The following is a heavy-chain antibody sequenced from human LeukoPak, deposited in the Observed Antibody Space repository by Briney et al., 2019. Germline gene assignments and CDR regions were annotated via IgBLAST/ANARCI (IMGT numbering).Heavy chain of an antibody. D-gene: IGHD3-10*01. V-gene: IGHV3-48*01. CDR3: ARERYFGSGRASAMDV. CDR2: ITGSGNTR. J-gene: IGHJ6*02. CDR1: GFTFSTYV. Sequence: GGSLRLSCAASGFTFSTYVINWVRRAPGKGLEWISYITGSGNTRYYADSVKGRFTVSRDDAKNSLFLQMNSLRAEDTAVYYCARERYFGSGRASAMDVWGQGTTVTVSS.